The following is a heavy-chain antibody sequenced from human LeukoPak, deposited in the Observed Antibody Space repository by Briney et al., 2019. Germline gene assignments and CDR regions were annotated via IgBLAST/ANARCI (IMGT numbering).Heavy chain of an antibody. J-gene: IGHJ3*02. CDR2: IYYSGST. Sequence: KPSETLSLTCTVSGGSISSYYWSWIRQPPGKGLEWIGYIYYSGSTNYNPSLKSRVTISVDTSKNQFSLKLSSVTAADTAVYYCAREGPGGDPDAFEIWGQGTMVTVSS. D-gene: IGHD3-16*01. CDR3: AREGPGGDPDAFEI. V-gene: IGHV4-59*01. CDR1: GGSISSYY.